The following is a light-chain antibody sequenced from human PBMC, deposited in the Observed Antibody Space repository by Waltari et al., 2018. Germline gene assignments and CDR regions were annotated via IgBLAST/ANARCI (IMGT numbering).Light chain of an antibody. V-gene: IGKV3-11*01. J-gene: IGKJ2*01. CDR1: QSVQIY. Sequence: VLTQSPATLSLSPGETATLSCRASQSVQIYLAWYQQKPGQAPRLPLSDASNRVTGTPARFSGSGSGTDFTLAISSLQAEDVAVYYCQQYYSTPNTFGQGTKLEIK. CDR2: DAS. CDR3: QQYYSTPNT.